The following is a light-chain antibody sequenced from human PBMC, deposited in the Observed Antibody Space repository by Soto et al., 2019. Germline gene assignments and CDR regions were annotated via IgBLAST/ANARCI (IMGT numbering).Light chain of an antibody. CDR3: QSYDSSLSGVV. V-gene: IGLV1-40*01. CDR2: GNN. J-gene: IGLJ2*01. CDR1: SSNIGAGYD. Sequence: VVTQPPSVSGAPGQRVTISCTGSSSNIGAGYDIHWYQQAPGTAPKLLIYGNNNRPSGVPDRFSGSKSGTSASLAITGLQAEDEADYYCQSYDSSLSGVVFGGGTKLTVL.